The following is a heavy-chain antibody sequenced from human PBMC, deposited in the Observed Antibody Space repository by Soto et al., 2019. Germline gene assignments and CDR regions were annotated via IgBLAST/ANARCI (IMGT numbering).Heavy chain of an antibody. CDR3: AKDRGGTMIVGGPSPVDY. Sequence: EVQLLESGGGLVQPGGSLRLSCAASGFTFSSYAMSWVRQAPGKGLEWVSAISGSGGSTYYADSVKGRFTISRDNSKNTLYLQMNSLRAEDTAVYYCAKDRGGTMIVGGPSPVDYWGQGTLVTVSS. CDR1: GFTFSSYA. J-gene: IGHJ4*02. CDR2: ISGSGGST. V-gene: IGHV3-23*01. D-gene: IGHD3-22*01.